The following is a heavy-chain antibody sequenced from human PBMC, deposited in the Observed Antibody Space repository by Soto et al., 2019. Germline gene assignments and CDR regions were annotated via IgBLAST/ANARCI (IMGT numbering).Heavy chain of an antibody. J-gene: IGHJ5*02. D-gene: IGHD5-18*01. CDR3: ARGGERSWIQLWS. CDR1: GGSISSYY. Sequence: QVQLQESGPGLVKPSETLSLTCTVSGGSISSYYWSWIRKPPGKGLEWIGYIYYSGSTNYNPSLKSRVTISVDTSKNQFSLKLSSVPAADTAVYFCARGGERSWIQLWSWGQGTLVTVSS. V-gene: IGHV4-59*08. CDR2: IYYSGST.